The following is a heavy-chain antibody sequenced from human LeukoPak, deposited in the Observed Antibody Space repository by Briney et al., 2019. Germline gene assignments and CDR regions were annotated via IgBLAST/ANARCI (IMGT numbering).Heavy chain of an antibody. Sequence: SETLSLTCTVSGGSISSYYWSWIRQPPGKGLEWIGYIYYSGSTNYNPSLKSRVTISVDTSKNQFSLKLSSVTAADTAVYYCAIDAPRGWFDPWGQGTLVTVSS. CDR1: GGSISSYY. J-gene: IGHJ5*02. V-gene: IGHV4-59*01. CDR3: AIDAPRGWFDP. CDR2: IYYSGST.